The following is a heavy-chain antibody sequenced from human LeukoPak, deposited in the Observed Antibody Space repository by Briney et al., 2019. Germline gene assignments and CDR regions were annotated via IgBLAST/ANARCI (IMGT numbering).Heavy chain of an antibody. J-gene: IGHJ4*02. CDR1: GYTLTELS. D-gene: IGHD4-17*01. CDR2: FDPEDGET. V-gene: IGHV1-24*01. Sequence: ASVKVSCEVSGYTLTELSMHWVRQAPGEGLEWMGGFDPEDGETIYAQKFQGRVTMTEDTSTDTAYMELSSLRSEDTAVYYCAIAHHLYGDHVGYWGQGTLVTVSS. CDR3: AIAHHLYGDHVGY.